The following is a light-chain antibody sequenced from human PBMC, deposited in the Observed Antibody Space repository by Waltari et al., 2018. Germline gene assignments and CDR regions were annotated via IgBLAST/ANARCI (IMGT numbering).Light chain of an antibody. CDR2: DVT. J-gene: IGLJ2*01. CDR1: GSAVGASDS. V-gene: IGLV2-14*03. CDR3: SSQTLDGLVL. Sequence: QSALTQPASVSGSPGQSITIPCSGVGSAVGASDSVSWHQHHPGKAPHVILYDVTNRPSGVSDRFSASKSANTASLTISRRQPEDEADYYCSSQTLDGLVLFGGGTRLTVL.